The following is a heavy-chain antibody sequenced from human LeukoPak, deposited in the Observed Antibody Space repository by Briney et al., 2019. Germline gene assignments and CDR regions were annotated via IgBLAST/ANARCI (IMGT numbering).Heavy chain of an antibody. J-gene: IGHJ4*02. Sequence: GGSLRLSCAASGFTFSSYAMSWVRQAPGKELEWVSAISGSGGSTYYADSVKGRFTISRDNSKNTLYLQMNSLRAEDTAVYYPVVITDFDYWGQGTLVTVSS. D-gene: IGHD3-22*01. CDR2: ISGSGGST. CDR3: VVITDFDY. V-gene: IGHV3-23*01. CDR1: GFTFSSYA.